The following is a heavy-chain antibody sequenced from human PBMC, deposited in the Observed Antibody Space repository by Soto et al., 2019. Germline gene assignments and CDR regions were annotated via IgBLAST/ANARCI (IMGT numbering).Heavy chain of an antibody. J-gene: IGHJ4*02. CDR3: ARTRIIFGIFIVTPFPYCFDY. CDR1: GGSISSGGYY. V-gene: IGHV4-31*03. Sequence: PSETLSLTCTVSGGSISSGGYYWSWIRQHPGKGLEWIGYIYYSGSTYYNPSLKSRVTISVDTSKNQFSLKLSSVTAADTAVYYCARTRIIFGIFIVTPFPYCFDYWRQGTLVTV. D-gene: IGHD3-16*02. CDR2: IYYSGST.